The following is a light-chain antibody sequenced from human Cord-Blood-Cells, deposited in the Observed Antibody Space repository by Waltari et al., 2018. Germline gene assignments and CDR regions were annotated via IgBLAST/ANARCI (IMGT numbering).Light chain of an antibody. J-gene: IGLJ3*02. V-gene: IGLV2-8*01. CDR2: EVS. CDR1: CSDVGGSNS. Sequence: HSALTQPPSASGSPGQSVTISSPGTCSDVGGSNSVSWYQQPPGNAPKRILYEVSKRPSGVPDRCSGSKSGNTASLTVSGLQAEDEADYYCSSYAGSNNWVFGGGTKLTVL. CDR3: SSYAGSNNWV.